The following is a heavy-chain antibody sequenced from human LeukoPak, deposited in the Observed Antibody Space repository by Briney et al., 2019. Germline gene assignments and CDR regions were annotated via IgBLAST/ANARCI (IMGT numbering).Heavy chain of an antibody. Sequence: GGSLRLSCAASGFTFSSYAMSWVRQAPGKGLEWVSYISSSSSTIYYADSVKGRFTISRDNAKNSLYLQMNSLRAEDTAVYYCARDQRSGIAARPTAFDIWGQGTMVTVSS. J-gene: IGHJ3*02. CDR3: ARDQRSGIAARPTAFDI. CDR1: GFTFSSYA. V-gene: IGHV3-48*01. CDR2: ISSSSSTI. D-gene: IGHD6-6*01.